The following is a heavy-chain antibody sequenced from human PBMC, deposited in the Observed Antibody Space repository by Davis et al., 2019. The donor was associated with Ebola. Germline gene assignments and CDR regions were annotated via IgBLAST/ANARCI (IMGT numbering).Heavy chain of an antibody. CDR2: IDPSDSYT. D-gene: IGHD4-23*01. V-gene: IGHV5-10-1*01. J-gene: IGHJ6*02. Sequence: KVSCKGSGYSFTSYWISWARQMPGKGLEWMGRIDPSDSYTNYSPSFQGHVTIPADKSISTAYLQWSSLKASDTAMYYCARHGMTTVVAYGMDVWGQGTTVTVSS. CDR1: GYSFTSYW. CDR3: ARHGMTTVVAYGMDV.